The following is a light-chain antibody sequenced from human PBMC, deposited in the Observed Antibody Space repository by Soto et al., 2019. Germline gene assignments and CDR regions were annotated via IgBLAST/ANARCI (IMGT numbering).Light chain of an antibody. Sequence: QSALTQPASVSGSPGQSITISCSGTSSDVGSYNLVSWYQQHPGKAPKLMIYEGATRPSGVSNRFAGTKSGNTASLTISGLQAEDEADYYCCSFAGGTTLVFGGGTKVTVL. CDR2: EGA. V-gene: IGLV2-23*01. J-gene: IGLJ3*02. CDR1: SSDVGSYNL. CDR3: CSFAGGTTLV.